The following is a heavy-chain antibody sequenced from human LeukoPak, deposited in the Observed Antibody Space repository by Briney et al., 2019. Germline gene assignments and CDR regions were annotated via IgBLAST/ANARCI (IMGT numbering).Heavy chain of an antibody. CDR3: ARGDY. J-gene: IGHJ4*02. CDR1: GGNFSNYA. CDR2: IIPIFGTA. V-gene: IGHV1-69*01. Sequence: ASVKVSCKASGGNFSNYANSWVRQAPGQGLEWMGGIIPIFGTANYAQKFQGRVTIIADESMNTAYMELSSLRSEDTAVYYCARGDYWGQGTLVTASS.